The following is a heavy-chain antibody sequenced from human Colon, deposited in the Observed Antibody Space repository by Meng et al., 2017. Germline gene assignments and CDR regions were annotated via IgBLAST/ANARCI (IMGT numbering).Heavy chain of an antibody. J-gene: IGHJ4*02. CDR2: IYHTGRT. D-gene: IGHD1-26*01. V-gene: IGHV4-4*02. CDR3: ARGQIVGRSSLIFYY. CDR1: GGSISISSNW. Sequence: SETLSLTCAVSGGSISISSNWWSWVRQPPGKGLEWIGEIYHTGRTNYIPSLKSRVPISLDKSNNKFSLRLSSVTAADTAVYYCARGQIVGRSSLIFYYWGQEALVTVSS.